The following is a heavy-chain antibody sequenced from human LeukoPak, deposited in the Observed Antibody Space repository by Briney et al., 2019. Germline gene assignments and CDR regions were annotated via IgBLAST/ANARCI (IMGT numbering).Heavy chain of an antibody. V-gene: IGHV3-23*01. Sequence: GGSLRLSCAASGFTFSDYYMSWIRQAPGKGLEWVSAISGSGGSTYYADSVKGRFTISRDNSKNTLYLQMNSLRAEDTAVYYCAKDTGYCSSTSCYAYYYYGMDVWGQGTTVTVSS. CDR3: AKDTGYCSSTSCYAYYYYGMDV. CDR2: ISGSGGST. J-gene: IGHJ6*02. D-gene: IGHD2-2*01. CDR1: GFTFSDYY.